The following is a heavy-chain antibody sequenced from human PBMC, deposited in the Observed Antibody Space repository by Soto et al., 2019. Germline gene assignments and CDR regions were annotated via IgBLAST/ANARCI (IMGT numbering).Heavy chain of an antibody. V-gene: IGHV4-4*02. J-gene: IGHJ3*02. CDR2: IYHSGST. Sequence: SETLSLTXAVSGGSISSSNWWSWVRQPPGKGLEWIGEIYHSGSTNYNPSLKSRVTISVDKSKNQFYLKLSSVTAADTAVYYCARCDDILTGYYSNPQPAPRTHAFDIWGQGTMVTVSS. CDR3: ARCDDILTGYYSNPQPAPRTHAFDI. D-gene: IGHD3-9*01. CDR1: GGSISSSNW.